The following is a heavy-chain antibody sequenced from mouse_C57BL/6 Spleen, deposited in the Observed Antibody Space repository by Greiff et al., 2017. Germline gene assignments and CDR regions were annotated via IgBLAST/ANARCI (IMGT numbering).Heavy chain of an antibody. V-gene: IGHV1-55*01. Sequence: QVQLKQPGAELVKPGASVKMSCKASGYTFTSYWITWVKQRPGQGLEWIGDIYPGSGSTNYNEKFKSKATLTVDTSSSTAYMQLSSLTSEDSAVYYCARSSTRVTTRRIYYYAMDYWGQGTSVTVSS. CDR2: IYPGSGST. D-gene: IGHD2-1*01. CDR1: GYTFTSYW. CDR3: ARSSTRVTTRRIYYYAMDY. J-gene: IGHJ4*01.